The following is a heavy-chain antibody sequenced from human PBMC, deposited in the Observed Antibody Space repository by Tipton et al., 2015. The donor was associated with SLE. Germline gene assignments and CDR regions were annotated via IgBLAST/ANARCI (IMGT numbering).Heavy chain of an antibody. V-gene: IGHV4-4*07. CDR2: IYTSGST. CDR3: ARGGYYDSSGSTEHFQH. CDR1: GGSISSYY. D-gene: IGHD3-22*01. Sequence: TLSLTCTVSGGSISSYYWSWIRQPAGKGLEWIGRIYTSGSTNYNPSLKSRVTMSVDTSKNQFSLKLSSVTAADTAVYYCARGGYYDSSGSTEHFQHWGQGTLVTVSS. J-gene: IGHJ1*01.